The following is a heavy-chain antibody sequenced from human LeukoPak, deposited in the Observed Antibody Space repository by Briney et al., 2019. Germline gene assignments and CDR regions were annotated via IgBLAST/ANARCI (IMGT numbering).Heavy chain of an antibody. CDR3: TKFSAGPDIVGSPSFDY. J-gene: IGHJ4*02. Sequence: AGGSLRLSCAASGFTFSSYAMSWVRQAPGTGLEWVSAISGRGDSTDYADSVQGRFTVSRDNSKNTLYLQIYSLRVEDTAAYYCTKFSAGPDIVGSPSFDYWGQGTLVTVSS. CDR2: ISGRGDST. CDR1: GFTFSSYA. V-gene: IGHV3-23*01. D-gene: IGHD5-12*01.